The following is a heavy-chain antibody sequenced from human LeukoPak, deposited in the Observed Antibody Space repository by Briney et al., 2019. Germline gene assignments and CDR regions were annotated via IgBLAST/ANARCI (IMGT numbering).Heavy chain of an antibody. Sequence: ASVKVSCKASGYTFTGYYMHWVRQAPGQGLEWMGWINPNSGGTNYAQKFQGRVTMTTDTSISTAYMELSRLRSDDTAVYYCASEDHTAMVFDCWGQGTLVTVSS. CDR2: INPNSGGT. D-gene: IGHD5-18*01. V-gene: IGHV1-2*02. J-gene: IGHJ4*02. CDR3: ASEDHTAMVFDC. CDR1: GYTFTGYY.